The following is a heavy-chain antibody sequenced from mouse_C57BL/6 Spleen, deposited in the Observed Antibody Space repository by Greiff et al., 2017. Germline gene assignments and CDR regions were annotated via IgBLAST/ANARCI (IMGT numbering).Heavy chain of an antibody. CDR3: ARGGIYGYFDY. CDR1: GYTFTSYW. D-gene: IGHD1-1*01. Sequence: QVQLQQPGAELVRPGSSVKLSCKASGYTFTSYWLHWVKQRPIQGLEWIGNIDPSDSETHYNQKFKDKATLTVDKSSSTAYMQLSSLTSEDSAVYYCARGGIYGYFDYWGQGTTRTVSS. V-gene: IGHV1-52*01. J-gene: IGHJ2*01. CDR2: IDPSDSET.